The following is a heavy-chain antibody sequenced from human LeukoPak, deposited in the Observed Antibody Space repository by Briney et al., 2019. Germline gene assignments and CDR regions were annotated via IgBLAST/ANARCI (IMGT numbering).Heavy chain of an antibody. CDR1: GFTFSSYA. Sequence: GGSLRLSCAASGFTFSSYAMSWVRQAPGKGLEWVSAISGSGDSTYYADSVKGRFTISRDNSKNTLYLQMNSLRAEDTAVYYCAKDRRSCSSTTCPYYFDYWGQGTLVTVSS. D-gene: IGHD2-2*01. CDR3: AKDRRSCSSTTCPYYFDY. J-gene: IGHJ4*02. V-gene: IGHV3-23*01. CDR2: ISGSGDST.